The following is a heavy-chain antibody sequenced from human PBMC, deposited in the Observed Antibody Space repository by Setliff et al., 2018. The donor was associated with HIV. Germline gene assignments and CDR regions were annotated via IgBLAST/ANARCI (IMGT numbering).Heavy chain of an antibody. J-gene: IGHJ3*02. V-gene: IGHV4-39*07. CDR3: ATSLITVPPDAFDI. D-gene: IGHD4-4*01. Sequence: SETLSLTCTVAGGSTSSSSYYWGWIRQPPGMGLEWIASIYHNGNTYYNPSLKSRVTMSVGTSKNQFSLKLSSVTAADTAVYYCATSLITVPPDAFDIWGQGTMVTVSS. CDR1: GGSTSSSSYY. CDR2: IYHNGNT.